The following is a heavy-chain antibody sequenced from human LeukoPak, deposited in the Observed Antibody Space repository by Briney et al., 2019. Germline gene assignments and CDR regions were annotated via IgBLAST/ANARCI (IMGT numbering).Heavy chain of an antibody. CDR2: IYYSGST. Sequence: SEALSLTCTVSGGSISSSSYYWGWIRQPPGKGLEWIGSIYYSGSTYYNPSLKSRVTISVDTSKNQFSLKLSSVTAADTAVYYCARDNINSYGRTIGFDYWGQGTLVTVSS. CDR3: ARDNINSYGRTIGFDY. V-gene: IGHV4-39*07. CDR1: GGSISSSSYY. J-gene: IGHJ4*02. D-gene: IGHD5-18*01.